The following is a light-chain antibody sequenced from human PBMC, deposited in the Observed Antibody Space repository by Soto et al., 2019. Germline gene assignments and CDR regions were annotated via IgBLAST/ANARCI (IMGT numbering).Light chain of an antibody. V-gene: IGKV3-15*01. CDR1: QSVSSN. CDR2: GAS. CDR3: QQYNNWPGT. Sequence: EIVMTQSPATLTVSPGERATLSCRASQSVSSNLAWYQQKPGQAPRLLIYGASTRATGIPARFSGSGSGTEFTLTISSLQSEYFAVYYCQQYNNWPGTFGQGTKVEI. J-gene: IGKJ1*01.